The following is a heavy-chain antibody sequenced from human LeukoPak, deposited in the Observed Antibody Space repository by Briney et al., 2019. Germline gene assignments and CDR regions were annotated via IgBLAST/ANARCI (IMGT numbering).Heavy chain of an antibody. Sequence: SETLSLTCAVYGGSFSGYYWSWIRQPPGKGLEWIGEINHSGSTNYNPSLKSRVTISVDTSKTQFSLKLSSVTAADTAVYYCARYRFPGGRRGYFDYWAREPWSPSPQ. V-gene: IGHV4-34*01. CDR3: ARYRFPGGRRGYFDY. D-gene: IGHD1-26*01. CDR1: GGSFSGYY. J-gene: IGHJ4*02. CDR2: INHSGST.